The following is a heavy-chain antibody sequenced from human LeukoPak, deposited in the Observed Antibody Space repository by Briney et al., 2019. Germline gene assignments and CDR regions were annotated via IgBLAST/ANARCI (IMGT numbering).Heavy chain of an antibody. CDR1: GLTFSDYA. CDR3: ARDRGYRSFDY. V-gene: IGHV3-23*01. CDR2: ISGGSSGST. Sequence: PGGSLRLSCAASGLTFSDYAMSWVRQAPGKGLEWLSVISGGSSGSTYYADSVTGRFTVSRDNSKNSLYLQMNSLRVEDTAVYYCARDRGYRSFDYWGQGTLVTVSS. J-gene: IGHJ4*02. D-gene: IGHD6-19*01.